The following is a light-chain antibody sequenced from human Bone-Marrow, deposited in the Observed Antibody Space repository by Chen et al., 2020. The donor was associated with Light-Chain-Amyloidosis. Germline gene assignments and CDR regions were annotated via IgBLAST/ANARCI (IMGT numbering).Light chain of an antibody. J-gene: IGKJ4*01. CDR1: QTISSNY. CDR2: GSS. Sequence: EIVLTQSPGTLSLSPGEGANLSCRASQTISSNYLTWYQQKFGQAPRLLIYGSSSRDTGIPDRVTGSGSGTDVTLTSHRLEPEESSMYYCQQYGTSPLTFRGGTKVEIK. CDR3: QQYGTSPLT. V-gene: IGKV3-20*01.